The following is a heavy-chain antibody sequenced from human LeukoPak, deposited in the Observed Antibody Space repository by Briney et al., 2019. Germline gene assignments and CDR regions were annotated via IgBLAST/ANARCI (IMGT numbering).Heavy chain of an antibody. CDR2: IKQDGRDK. CDR1: GFTFSNYW. D-gene: IGHD1-26*01. CDR3: ARGVGPTTAQSTFDY. Sequence: PGGSLRLSCAACGFTFSNYWMSWVRQAPGKGLEGVAKIKQDGRDKYYVDSVKGRFTISRDNAENSLYLQMNSLRAEDTAVYYCARGVGPTTAQSTFDYWGQGTLVTVSS. J-gene: IGHJ4*02. V-gene: IGHV3-7*04.